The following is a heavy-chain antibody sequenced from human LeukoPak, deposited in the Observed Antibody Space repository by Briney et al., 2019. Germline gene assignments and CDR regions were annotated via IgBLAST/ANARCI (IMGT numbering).Heavy chain of an antibody. V-gene: IGHV3-23*01. Sequence: GESLRLSCAASGFTFSSYAMRWGRQVPGKGLEWVSSISRSGDATYYADSVQGRFTISRDNSKDTLYLHMNSLRAEDTAIYYCADSNYWYPVDYWGQGTLVTVSS. CDR2: ISRSGDAT. CDR1: GFTFSSYA. J-gene: IGHJ4*02. D-gene: IGHD4-11*01. CDR3: ADSNYWYPVDY.